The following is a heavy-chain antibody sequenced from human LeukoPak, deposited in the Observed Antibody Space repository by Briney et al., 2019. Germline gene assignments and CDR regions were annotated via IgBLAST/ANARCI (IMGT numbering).Heavy chain of an antibody. CDR3: ARRVSGSIGGYYYYGLDV. CDR1: GYSFTTHW. CDR2: IYPGDSDT. V-gene: IGHV5-51*01. J-gene: IGHJ6*02. Sequence: GESLKISCKGSGYSFTTHWIAWVRQMPGKGLEWMGIIYPGDSDTKYSPSFQGQITISADKSITTAYLQWSSLKASDTAIHYCARRVSGSIGGYYYYGLDVWGQGTTVTVSS. D-gene: IGHD3-10*01.